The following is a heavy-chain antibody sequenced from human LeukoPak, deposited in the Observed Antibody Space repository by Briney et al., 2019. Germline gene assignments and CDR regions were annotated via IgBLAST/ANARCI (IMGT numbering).Heavy chain of an antibody. CDR1: GYTFTSYA. D-gene: IGHD4-11*01. V-gene: IGHV1-3*01. CDR2: INAGNGNT. CDR3: ASSKGVYSNYEM. J-gene: IGHJ4*02. Sequence: PGASVKVSCKASGYTFTSYAMHWVRQAPGQRLEWMGWINAGNGNTKYSQEFQGRVTITRDTSASTAYMELSSLRSDDTAVYYCASSKGVYSNYEMWGQGTLVTVSS.